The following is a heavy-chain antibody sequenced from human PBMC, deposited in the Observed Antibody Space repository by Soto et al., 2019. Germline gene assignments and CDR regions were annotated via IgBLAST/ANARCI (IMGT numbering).Heavy chain of an antibody. CDR1: GFTCSSYA. V-gene: IGHV3-30-3*01. CDR3: ARVQFQQLVRRYFDY. CDR2: ISYGGSNK. Sequence: GGSLRVSCAASGFTCSSYAMHGVRQAPGKGLEWVAVISYGGSNKYYADSVKGRFTISRDNSKNTLYLQMNSLRAEDTAVYYCARVQFQQLVRRYFDYCGQGNLVTVYS. D-gene: IGHD6-6*01. J-gene: IGHJ4*02.